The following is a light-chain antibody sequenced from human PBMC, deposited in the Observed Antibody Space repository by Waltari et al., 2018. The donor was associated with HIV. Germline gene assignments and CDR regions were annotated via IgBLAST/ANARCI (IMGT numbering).Light chain of an antibody. CDR3: QQSYTLPLT. CDR1: QTISNY. CDR2: AAS. V-gene: IGKV1-39*01. J-gene: IGKJ3*01. Sequence: DIQMTQSPSSLSASVGDRSTITCRTSQTISNYLNWFQHKPGKAPQLLIHAASVLQSGVPSRFSGSASGTQYTLTISSLQPEDFAIYYCQQSYTLPLTFGPGTKVDI.